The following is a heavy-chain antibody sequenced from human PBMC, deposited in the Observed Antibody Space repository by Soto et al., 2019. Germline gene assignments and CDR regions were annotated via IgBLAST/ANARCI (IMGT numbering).Heavy chain of an antibody. CDR2: ISSSGSTI. V-gene: IGHV3-11*01. J-gene: IGHJ3*02. CDR3: AIYWECDLLFGTDAFDI. CDR1: GFTFSDYY. Sequence: GGSLRLSCATSGFTFSDYYMSWIRQAPGKGLEWVSYISSSGSTIYYADSVKVRFTISRDNAKISLYLQMNSLRAEDTPVYYCAIYWECDLLFGTDAFDIWGQGTMVTVSS. D-gene: IGHD1-26*01.